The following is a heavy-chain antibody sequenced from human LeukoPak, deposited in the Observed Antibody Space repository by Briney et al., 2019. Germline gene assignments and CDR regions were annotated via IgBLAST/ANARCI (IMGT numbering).Heavy chain of an antibody. J-gene: IGHJ3*02. CDR3: ARDPFNPDCSSTSCPDAFDI. Sequence: GASVKVSCKASGYTFTSYAMHWVPQAPGQRLDWMGWINAGNGNTKYSQKFQGRVTITRDTSASTAYMELSSLRSEDTAVYYCARDPFNPDCSSTSCPDAFDIWGQGTMVTVSS. CDR1: GYTFTSYA. D-gene: IGHD2-2*01. V-gene: IGHV1-3*01. CDR2: INAGNGNT.